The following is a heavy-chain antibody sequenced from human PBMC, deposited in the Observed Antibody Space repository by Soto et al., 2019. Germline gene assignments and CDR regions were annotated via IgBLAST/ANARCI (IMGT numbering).Heavy chain of an antibody. CDR2: IIPIFGTA. D-gene: IGHD2-2*01. CDR3: ARDGKVPAATHYYYYGMDV. Sequence: GASVKVSCKASGGTFSSYAISWVRQAPGQGLEWMGGIIPIFGTANYAQKFQGRVTITADESTSTAYMELSSLRSEDTAVYYCARDGKVPAATHYYYYGMDVWGQGTTVTVS. CDR1: GGTFSSYA. V-gene: IGHV1-69*13. J-gene: IGHJ6*02.